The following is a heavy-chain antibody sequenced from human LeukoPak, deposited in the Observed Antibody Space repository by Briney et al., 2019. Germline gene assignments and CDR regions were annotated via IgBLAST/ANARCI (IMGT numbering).Heavy chain of an antibody. D-gene: IGHD6-13*01. CDR3: AKDTDGAAAGTTWRH. Sequence: GRSLRLSCASSGFTFDDYARHWVRQAPGKGLEWVSGISWNSGSIGYADSVKGRFTISRDNAMNSLYLQMNSLRAEDTALYYCAKDTDGAAAGTTWRHWGQGTLVTVSS. V-gene: IGHV3-9*01. CDR2: ISWNSGSI. J-gene: IGHJ4*02. CDR1: GFTFDDYA.